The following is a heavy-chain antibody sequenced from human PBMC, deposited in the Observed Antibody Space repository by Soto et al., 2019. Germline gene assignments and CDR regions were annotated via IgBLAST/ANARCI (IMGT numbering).Heavy chain of an antibody. CDR2: IYYSGST. V-gene: IGHV4-59*01. Sequence: PSETLSLTCXVSGGSISSYYWSWIRQPPGKGLEWIGYIYYSGSTNYNPSLKSRVTISVDTSKNQFSLKLSSVTAADTAVYYCAKTKLLYYDFWSGYFPPYWFDPWGQGTLVTVSS. J-gene: IGHJ5*02. CDR1: GGSISSYY. CDR3: AKTKLLYYDFWSGYFPPYWFDP. D-gene: IGHD3-3*01.